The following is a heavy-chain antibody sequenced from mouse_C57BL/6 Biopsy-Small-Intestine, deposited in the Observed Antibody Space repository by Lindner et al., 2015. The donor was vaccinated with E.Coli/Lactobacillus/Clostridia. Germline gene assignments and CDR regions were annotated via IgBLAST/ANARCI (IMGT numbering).Heavy chain of an antibody. V-gene: IGHV1-82*01. Sequence: VQLQESGAELVKPGASVKISCKASGYAFSSSWMNWVKQRPGKGLEWIGRIYPGDGDTNYNGKFKGKATLTADKSSSTAYMQLSSLTSEDSAVYFCARGGYDGYYPFAYWGQGTLVTVSA. J-gene: IGHJ3*01. CDR3: ARGGYDGYYPFAY. D-gene: IGHD2-3*01. CDR1: GYAFSSSW. CDR2: IYPGDGDT.